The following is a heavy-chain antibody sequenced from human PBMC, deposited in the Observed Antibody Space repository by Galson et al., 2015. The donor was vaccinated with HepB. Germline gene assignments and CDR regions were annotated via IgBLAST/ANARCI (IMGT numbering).Heavy chain of an antibody. D-gene: IGHD2-2*02. Sequence: SMRLPCAASGFTFSSYAMGWARQAPGKGLEYVSAMSGNPGDTYYEDTVKGRFTISRDNSKNTQYLQMNSLRAEDTAVYCCAKRGPGYCSSTTCYNSFDYWGQGTQVTVSS. V-gene: IGHV3-23*01. J-gene: IGHJ4*02. CDR1: GFTFSSYA. CDR2: MSGNPGDT. CDR3: AKRGPGYCSSTTCYNSFDY.